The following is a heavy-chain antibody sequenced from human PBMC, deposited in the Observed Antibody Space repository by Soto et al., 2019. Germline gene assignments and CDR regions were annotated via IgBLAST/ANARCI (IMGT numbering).Heavy chain of an antibody. V-gene: IGHV3-66*01. CDR1: GFTVSSNY. J-gene: IGHJ1*01. D-gene: IGHD3-10*01. Sequence: EVQLVESGGGLVQPGGSLRLSCAASGFTVSSNYMSWVRQAPGKGLEWVSVLYSGGSTYYADSVKGRFTISRDNSKNTLFLKMNSLRAEDTAVYYCARDMVRGLYPEYFQHWGQGTLVTVSS. CDR2: LYSGGST. CDR3: ARDMVRGLYPEYFQH.